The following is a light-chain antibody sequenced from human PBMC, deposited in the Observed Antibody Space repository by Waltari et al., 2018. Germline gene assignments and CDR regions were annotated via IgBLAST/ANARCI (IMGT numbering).Light chain of an antibody. J-gene: IGKJ4*01. Sequence: TVLTQSPGTLSLSPGERATLSRSASQTNWKNHLGWYDHKPGQAPRLRISGASSRATGIPYRFSGSGSGTDFFLTISRLEPEDFAVYYCHQYDTSPLTFGGGTRVDIK. CDR3: HQYDTSPLT. V-gene: IGKV3-20*01. CDR1: QTNWKNH. CDR2: GAS.